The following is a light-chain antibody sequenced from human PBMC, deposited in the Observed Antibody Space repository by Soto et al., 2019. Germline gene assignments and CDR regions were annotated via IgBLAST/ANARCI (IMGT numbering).Light chain of an antibody. Sequence: DIQMTKSPSSLSASVGDRVTITCQASQDISNYLNWYQQKPGKAPKLLIYDASNLETGVPSRFSGSGSGTDFTFTISSLQPEDIATYYCQQYDNLPLTFGGGNKVEIK. CDR3: QQYDNLPLT. CDR2: DAS. CDR1: QDISNY. V-gene: IGKV1-33*01. J-gene: IGKJ4*01.